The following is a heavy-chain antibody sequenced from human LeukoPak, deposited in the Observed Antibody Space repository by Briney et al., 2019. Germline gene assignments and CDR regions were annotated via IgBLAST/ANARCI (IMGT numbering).Heavy chain of an antibody. D-gene: IGHD1-26*01. J-gene: IGHJ4*02. CDR2: IWYDGSNK. V-gene: IGHV3-33*01. Sequence: PGRSLRLSRAASGFTSRSDGTHGGREAPGRGLERGADIWYDGSNKNYADSVKGGFTISRANSKNTLYLQMNSLRAEDTAVYYCASGEAWLMGATEFDYWGQGTLVTVSS. CDR3: ASGEAWLMGATEFDY. CDR1: GFTSRSDG.